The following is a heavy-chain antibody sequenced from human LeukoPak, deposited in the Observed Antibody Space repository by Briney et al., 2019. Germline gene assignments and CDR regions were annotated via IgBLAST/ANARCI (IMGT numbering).Heavy chain of an antibody. CDR2: NYSSGSTT. CDR3: VRGGYGDYGRGS. CDR1: GFTFRSYE. J-gene: IGHJ5*02. Sequence: GGSLRLSCVASGFTFRSYEMNWVRQAPGKGLEWIAYNYSSGSTTYYADSVKGRFTVSRDNAKNSLYLQMNSLRVEDTAVYYCVRGGYGDYGRGSWGQGTLLTVSS. D-gene: IGHD4-17*01. V-gene: IGHV3-48*03.